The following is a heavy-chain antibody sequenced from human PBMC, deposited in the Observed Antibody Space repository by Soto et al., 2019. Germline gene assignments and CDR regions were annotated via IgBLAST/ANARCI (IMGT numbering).Heavy chain of an antibody. CDR1: GFKFSDAW. Sequence: EVQLVESGGGLVKSGESLRLSCAASGFKFSDAWMNWVRQAPGKGLEWVGRIKSKGSGGTTDYAAPVKGRFTISRDDSKNTVYLQMSSLKTEDTAVYYCTHSWTFYYDSAGWGQGTMVTVSS. D-gene: IGHD3-22*01. CDR2: IKSKGSGGTT. CDR3: THSWTFYYDSAG. V-gene: IGHV3-15*07. J-gene: IGHJ3*01.